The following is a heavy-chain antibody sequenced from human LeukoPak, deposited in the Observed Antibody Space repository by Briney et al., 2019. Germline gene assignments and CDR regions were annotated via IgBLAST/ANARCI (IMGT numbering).Heavy chain of an antibody. CDR1: RFTFSSYG. CDR3: ASGEGGKFDY. Sequence: GGSLRLSCAASRFTFSSYGMHWVRQAPGKGLEWVAVIWYDGSNKYYADSVKGRFTISRDNSKNTLYLQMNSLRAEDTAVYYCASGEGGKFDYWGQGTLVTVSS. CDR2: IWYDGSNK. J-gene: IGHJ4*02. D-gene: IGHD3-10*01. V-gene: IGHV3-33*01.